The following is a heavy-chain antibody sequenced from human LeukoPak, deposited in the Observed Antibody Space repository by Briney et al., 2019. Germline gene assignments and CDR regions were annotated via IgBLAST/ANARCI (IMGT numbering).Heavy chain of an antibody. Sequence: SETLSLTCAVYGGSFSGYYWSWIRQPPGKGLEWIGEINHSGSTNYNPSLKSRVTISVDTSKNLFSLKLSSVTAADTAVYYCARGGYYDFWSGYYSESSFDYWGQGTLVTVSS. V-gene: IGHV4-34*01. CDR1: GGSFSGYY. J-gene: IGHJ4*02. D-gene: IGHD3-3*01. CDR2: INHSGST. CDR3: ARGGYYDFWSGYYSESSFDY.